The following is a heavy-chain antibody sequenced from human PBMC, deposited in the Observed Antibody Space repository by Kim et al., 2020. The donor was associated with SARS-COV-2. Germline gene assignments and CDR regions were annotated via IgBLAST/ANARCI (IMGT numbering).Heavy chain of an antibody. CDR2: IYYSGST. V-gene: IGHV4-39*01. CDR3: ASQTSRAGVY. D-gene: IGHD2-8*01. J-gene: IGHJ4*02. CDR1: GGSISSSSYY. Sequence: SETLSLTCTVSGGSISSSSYYWGWIRQPPGKGLEWIGSIYYSGSTYYNPSLKSRVTISVDTSKNQFSLKLSSVTAADTAVYYCASQTSRAGVYWGQGTLVTVSS.